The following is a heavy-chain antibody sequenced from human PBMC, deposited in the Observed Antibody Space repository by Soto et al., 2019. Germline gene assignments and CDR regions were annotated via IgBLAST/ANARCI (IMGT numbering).Heavy chain of an antibody. V-gene: IGHV1-46*01. CDR3: AMILGHDAFDI. CDR1: GYTFTSYY. Sequence: QVPLVQSGAEVKKPGASVKVSCKASGYTFTSYYMHWVRQAPGQGLEWMGIINPSGGSTSYAQKFQGRVTMTRDTSTSTVYMELSSLRSEDTAVYYCAMILGHDAFDIWGQGTMVTVSS. J-gene: IGHJ3*02. D-gene: IGHD7-27*01. CDR2: INPSGGST.